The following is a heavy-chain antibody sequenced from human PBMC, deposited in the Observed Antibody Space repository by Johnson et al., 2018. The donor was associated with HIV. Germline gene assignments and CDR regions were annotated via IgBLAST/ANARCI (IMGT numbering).Heavy chain of an antibody. CDR1: GFTVSSNY. CDR3: ARVPTSSGYHDALDI. D-gene: IGHD3-22*01. CDR2: ISYDGSNK. Sequence: QVQLVESGGGLVQPGGSLRLSCAASGFTVSSNYMSWVRQAPGKGLEWVAVISYDGSNKYYADSVKGRFTISRDNSKNTLYLQMNSLRAEDTAVYYCARVPTSSGYHDALDIWGQGTMVTVSS. J-gene: IGHJ3*02. V-gene: IGHV3-30-3*01.